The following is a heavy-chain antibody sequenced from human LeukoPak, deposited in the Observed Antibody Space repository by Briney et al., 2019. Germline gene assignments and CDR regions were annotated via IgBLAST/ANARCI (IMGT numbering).Heavy chain of an antibody. V-gene: IGHV3-7*01. D-gene: IGHD3-22*01. CDR3: ARARNYYDSNPFDY. Sequence: PGGSLRLSCAASGFTFTTYWMSWVRQAPGKGPEWVANIKQDGSEKYYVDSVKGRFTISRDNAKNSLYLQMNSLRAEDTAVYYCARARNYYDSNPFDYWGQGTLVTVSS. CDR2: IKQDGSEK. J-gene: IGHJ4*02. CDR1: GFTFTTYW.